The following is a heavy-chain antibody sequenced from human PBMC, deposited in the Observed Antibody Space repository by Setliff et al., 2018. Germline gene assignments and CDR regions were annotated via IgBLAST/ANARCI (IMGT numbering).Heavy chain of an antibody. CDR2: IDISSTTI. CDR3: ARVGRERSNGECYSTTPCYSYYIDV. D-gene: IGHD2-8*01. Sequence: GGSLRLSCAASGFTFSSYSMKWVRQAPGKGLEWISYIDISSTTIYYADSVKGRFTISRDNAKNSLYLQMNSLGAGDTAVYYCARVGRERSNGECYSTTPCYSYYIDVWGKGTTVTVSS. V-gene: IGHV3-48*01. CDR1: GFTFSSYS. J-gene: IGHJ6*03.